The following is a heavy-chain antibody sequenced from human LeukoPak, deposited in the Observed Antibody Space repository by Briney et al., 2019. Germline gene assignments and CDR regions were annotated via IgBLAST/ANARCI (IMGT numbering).Heavy chain of an antibody. CDR2: ISDSGGST. D-gene: IGHD5-18*01. J-gene: IGHJ3*02. V-gene: IGHV3-23*01. CDR3: ARVVDTAMVLYGAFDI. Sequence: QPGGSLRLSCAASGFAFSSYSMSWVRQAPGKGLEWVSGISDSGGSTYYADSVKGRFTISRDKSKNTVYLQMNSLRAEDTAVYYCARVVDTAMVLYGAFDIWGQGTMVTVSS. CDR1: GFAFSSYS.